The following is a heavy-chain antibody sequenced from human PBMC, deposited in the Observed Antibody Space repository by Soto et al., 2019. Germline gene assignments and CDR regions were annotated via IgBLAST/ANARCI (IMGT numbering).Heavy chain of an antibody. CDR1: GGTFSTYD. CDR2: MIPLFGTA. J-gene: IGHJ4*02. V-gene: IGHV1-69*01. D-gene: IGHD5-18*01. CDR3: AINEGTDGYKFAY. Sequence: QVQLVQSGAAGKKPGSSVKVSCKASGGTFSTYDICWVRQAPGQGLEWMGGMIPLFGTANYAQKFQGRATIIADESTRTAYMELRRLRSEDTAVYYCAINEGTDGYKFAYWGQGTLVTVSS.